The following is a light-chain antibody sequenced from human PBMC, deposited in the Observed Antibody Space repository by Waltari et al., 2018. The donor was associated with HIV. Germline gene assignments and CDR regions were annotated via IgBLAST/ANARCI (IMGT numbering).Light chain of an antibody. V-gene: IGLV3-19*01. Sequence: SSELTQYPAVSVALGQTVRITCQGDSLRSYYASWYQQTPGQAPVLVIYGKNNRPSGIPDRFSGSSSGNTASLTITGAQAEDEADYYCNSRDSSGNYWVFGGGTKLTVL. CDR1: SLRSYY. J-gene: IGLJ3*02. CDR3: NSRDSSGNYWV. CDR2: GKN.